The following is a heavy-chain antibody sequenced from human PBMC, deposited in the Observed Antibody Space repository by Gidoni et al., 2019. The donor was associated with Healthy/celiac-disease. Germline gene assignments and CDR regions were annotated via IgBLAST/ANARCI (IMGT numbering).Heavy chain of an antibody. CDR2: IRSKAYGGTT. CDR3: TGTPGIASPEPYYYGMDV. D-gene: IGHD2-15*01. Sequence: EVQLVESGGGLVQPGRSLRLSCPASGFTFGDYALSWVRQAPGKGLEWVGFIRSKAYGGTTEYAASVKGRFTISRDDSKSIAYLQMNSLKTEDTAVYYCTGTPGIASPEPYYYGMDVWGQGTTVTVSS. J-gene: IGHJ6*02. CDR1: GFTFGDYA. V-gene: IGHV3-49*04.